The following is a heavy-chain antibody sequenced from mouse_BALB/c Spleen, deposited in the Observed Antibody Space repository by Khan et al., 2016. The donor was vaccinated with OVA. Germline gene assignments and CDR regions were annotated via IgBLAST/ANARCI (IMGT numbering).Heavy chain of an antibody. CDR3: ARMKPYWYFDL. V-gene: IGHV9-3-1*01. Sequence: QIQLVQSGPELKKPGETVKISCKASGYTFTNYGMNWVKQAPGKGLKWMGWINTYTGEPTYADDFNGRFAFSLETSASTAYLQINNLKNEATAKYFCARMKPYWYFDLWGAGTTVTVSS. CDR2: INTYTGEP. J-gene: IGHJ1*01. CDR1: GYTFTNYG.